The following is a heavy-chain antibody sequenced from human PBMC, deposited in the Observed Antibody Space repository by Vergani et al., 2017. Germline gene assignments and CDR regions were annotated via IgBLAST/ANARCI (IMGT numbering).Heavy chain of an antibody. CDR2: ISSSSSYI. Sequence: EVQLVESGGGLVKPGGSLRLSCAASGFTFSSYSMNWVRQAPGKGLEWVSSISSSSSYIYYADSVKGRFTISRDNAKNSLYLQMNSLRAEDTAVYYCARPHVVGANNWFDPWGQGTLVTVSS. J-gene: IGHJ5*02. V-gene: IGHV3-21*01. CDR1: GFTFSSYS. D-gene: IGHD1-26*01. CDR3: ARPHVVGANNWFDP.